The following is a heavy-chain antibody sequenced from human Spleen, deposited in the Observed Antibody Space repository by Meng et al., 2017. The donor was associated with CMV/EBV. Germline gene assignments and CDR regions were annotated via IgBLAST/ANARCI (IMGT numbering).Heavy chain of an antibody. CDR1: GFTFSAYY. CDR2: ISSSGSTI. Sequence: ASGFTFSAYYISWIRQAPGKGLEWISYISSSGSTIYYADSVKGRFTVSRDNAKKLLYLQMNSLRAEDTAVYYCAKELVVPSAIFDYWGQGTLVTVSS. J-gene: IGHJ4*02. CDR3: AKELVVPSAIFDY. V-gene: IGHV3-11*01. D-gene: IGHD2-2*01.